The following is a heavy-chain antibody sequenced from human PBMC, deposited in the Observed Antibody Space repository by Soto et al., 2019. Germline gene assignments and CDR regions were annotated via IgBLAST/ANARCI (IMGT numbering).Heavy chain of an antibody. CDR3: AREIFGVIISGGRDAFDI. V-gene: IGHV1-69*13. Sequence: SLKVSCKASGGTFSTYAISWVRLAPGQGLEWMGGIIPIFGTAKYAQKFQGRVTITADESTSTVYMELSSLRSEDTAVYYCAREIFGVIISGGRDAFDIWGQGTMVTVSS. D-gene: IGHD3-3*01. CDR2: IIPIFGTA. J-gene: IGHJ3*02. CDR1: GGTFSTYA.